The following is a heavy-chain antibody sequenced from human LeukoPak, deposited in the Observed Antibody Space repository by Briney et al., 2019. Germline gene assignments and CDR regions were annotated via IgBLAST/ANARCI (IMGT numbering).Heavy chain of an antibody. D-gene: IGHD3-22*01. CDR2: ISSSGSTI. CDR1: GFTFSSYE. V-gene: IGHV3-48*03. CDR3: ARSSPYYYDSSGYYHCFDY. J-gene: IGHJ4*02. Sequence: PGGSLRLSCAASGFTFSSYEMNWVRQAPGKGLEWVSYISSSGSTIYYADSVKGRFTISRDNAKNSLYLQMNSLRAEDTAVYYCARSSPYYYDSSGYYHCFDYWGQGTLVTVSS.